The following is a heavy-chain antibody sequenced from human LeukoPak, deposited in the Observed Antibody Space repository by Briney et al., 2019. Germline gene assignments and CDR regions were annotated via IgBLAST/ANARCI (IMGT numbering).Heavy chain of an antibody. CDR1: GFTFSSYE. V-gene: IGHV3-48*03. CDR3: ARGIAVAGRVVDY. J-gene: IGHJ4*02. Sequence: GGSLRLSCAASGFTFSSYEMNWVRQAPGKGLEWVSYISSSGSTIYYADSVKGRFTISRDNAKNSLYLQMNSLRAEDTAVYYCARGIAVAGRVVDYWGQGTLVTVSS. CDR2: ISSSGSTI. D-gene: IGHD6-19*01.